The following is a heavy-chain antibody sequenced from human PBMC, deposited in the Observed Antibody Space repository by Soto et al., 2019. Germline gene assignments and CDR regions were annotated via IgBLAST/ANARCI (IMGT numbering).Heavy chain of an antibody. J-gene: IGHJ4*02. Sequence: GGSQRLSCAASGFTFSSYCRHWVRQAPGKGLEWVAVIWYDGSNKYYAHSVKDRFTNPRDNSNNTLYLQMNSLRADDTAVYYCARDRLDSYGTFDYWGQGTLVTVSS. CDR3: ARDRLDSYGTFDY. V-gene: IGHV3-33*01. CDR2: IWYDGSNK. D-gene: IGHD5-18*01. CDR1: GFTFSSYC.